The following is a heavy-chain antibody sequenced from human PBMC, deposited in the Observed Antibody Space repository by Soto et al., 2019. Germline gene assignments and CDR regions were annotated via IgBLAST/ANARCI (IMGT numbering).Heavy chain of an antibody. V-gene: IGHV4-31*02. D-gene: IGHD3-3*01. CDR3: ARGSGYYRNFDS. CDR2: VFDSGKT. CDR1: GGSITSGGYS. J-gene: IGHJ4*02. Sequence: QVQLQESGPGLVKPSQTLSLTCSVSGGSITSGGYSWTWIRHQPGKALQWIEYVFDSGKTYYNPSLKGRLTISVDTAKNLFSLELSSVTAADTAVYFCARGSGYYRNFDSWGQGTLVSVSS.